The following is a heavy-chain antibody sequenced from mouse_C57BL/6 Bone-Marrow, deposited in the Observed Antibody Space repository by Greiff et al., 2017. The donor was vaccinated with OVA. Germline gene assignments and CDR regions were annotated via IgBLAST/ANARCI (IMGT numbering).Heavy chain of an antibody. CDR3: TRDLDEAY. V-gene: IGHV1-15*01. CDR2: IDPETGGT. J-gene: IGHJ3*01. CDR1: GYTFTDYE. Sequence: QVLLKEPGAELVRPGASVTLSCKASGYTFTDYEMHWVKQTPVHGLEWIGAIDPETGGTDYNQKFKGKAILTADKSSSTAYMELRSLTSENSAVYYCTRDLDEAYWGQGTLVTVSA.